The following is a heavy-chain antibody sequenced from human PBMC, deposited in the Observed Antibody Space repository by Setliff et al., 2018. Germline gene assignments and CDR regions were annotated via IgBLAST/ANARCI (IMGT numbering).Heavy chain of an antibody. CDR1: GYSISSDSY. CDR2: IYHSGRN. Sequence: KASETLSLTCAVSGYSISSDSYWGWIRQPPGKGLEWIGSIYHSGRNYYNPSLKSRVITSVDTSKNQFSLKLSSVTAADTAVYYCARHYYDSGGYYIDYWGQGTLVTVSS. V-gene: IGHV4-38-2*01. D-gene: IGHD3-22*01. J-gene: IGHJ4*02. CDR3: ARHYYDSGGYYIDY.